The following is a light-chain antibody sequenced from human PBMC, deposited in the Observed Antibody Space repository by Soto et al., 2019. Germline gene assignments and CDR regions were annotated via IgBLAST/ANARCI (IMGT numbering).Light chain of an antibody. Sequence: HSALTQPPSASGSPGRSVTISCTGTKNDIGVYDFVSWYQHHPGKAPRLIIYEVVQRPSGVSNRISGSTSGNAASLTISGLQADDEADYFCCSSAPESTYVFGTGTKVTVL. CDR1: KNDIGVYDF. CDR2: EVV. J-gene: IGLJ1*01. CDR3: CSSAPESTYV. V-gene: IGLV2-8*01.